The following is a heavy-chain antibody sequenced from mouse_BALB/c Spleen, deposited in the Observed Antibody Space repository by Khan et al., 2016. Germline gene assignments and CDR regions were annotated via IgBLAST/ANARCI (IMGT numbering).Heavy chain of an antibody. Sequence: QVRLQQSGTELAKPGASVKMSCKASGYTFTSYWMHWVKQGPGQGLEWIGYINPHTGYTDYTQKFKDKATLTADKSSSTAYMQLSSLTSEDSAVYYCARGDYWGQGTTLTVSS. J-gene: IGHJ2*01. CDR1: GYTFTSYW. V-gene: IGHV1-7*01. CDR2: INPHTGYT. CDR3: ARGDY.